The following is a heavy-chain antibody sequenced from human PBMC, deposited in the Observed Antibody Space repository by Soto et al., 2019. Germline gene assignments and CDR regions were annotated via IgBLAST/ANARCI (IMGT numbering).Heavy chain of an antibody. D-gene: IGHD2-21*02. Sequence: EVQVVESGGGLVQPGRSLRLSCAASGFSFDDYAMHWVRQAPGKGLEWVSGISWNSGTIGYADSVTGRFSISRDNAKNSLYLQMNSLRAEDTALYYCAKSTCGTANGMGVWGQGTTVTVSS. CDR2: ISWNSGTI. CDR3: AKSTCGTANGMGV. J-gene: IGHJ6*02. CDR1: GFSFDDYA. V-gene: IGHV3-9*01.